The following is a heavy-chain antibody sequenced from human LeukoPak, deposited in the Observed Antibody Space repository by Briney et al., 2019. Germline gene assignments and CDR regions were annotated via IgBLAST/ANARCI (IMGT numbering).Heavy chain of an antibody. CDR1: GGSISSSSYY. D-gene: IGHD1-26*01. V-gene: IGHV4-61*01. CDR2: IYYSGST. Sequence: SETLSLTCTVSGGSISSSSYYWSWIRQPPGKGLEWIGYIYYSGSTNYNPSLKSRVTISVDTSKNQFSLKLSSVTAADTAVYYCARMYSGYKNWFDPWGQGTLVTVSS. J-gene: IGHJ5*02. CDR3: ARMYSGYKNWFDP.